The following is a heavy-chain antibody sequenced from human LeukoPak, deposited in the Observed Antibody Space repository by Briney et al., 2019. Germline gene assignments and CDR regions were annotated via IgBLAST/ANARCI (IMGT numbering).Heavy chain of an antibody. CDR2: ISGSGGST. CDR3: AKVSMVRGVLKYYFDY. CDR1: GFTFGSYA. V-gene: IGHV3-23*01. Sequence: GGSLRLSCAASGFTFGSYAMSWVRQAPGKGLEWVSAISGSGGSTYYADSVKGRFTISRDNSKNTLYLQMNSLRAEDTAVYYCAKVSMVRGVLKYYFDYWGQGTLVTVSS. D-gene: IGHD3-10*01. J-gene: IGHJ4*02.